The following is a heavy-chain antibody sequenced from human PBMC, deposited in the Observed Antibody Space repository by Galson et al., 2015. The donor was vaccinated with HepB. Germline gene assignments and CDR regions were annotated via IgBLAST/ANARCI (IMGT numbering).Heavy chain of an antibody. J-gene: IGHJ6*03. D-gene: IGHD6-13*01. V-gene: IGHV5-51*01. CDR3: ARHVRRIAPSGTPIFMDV. CDR1: GYKFTSYW. CDR2: IYPGDSDT. Sequence: QSGAEVKKPGESLKISCKGSGYKFTSYWIGWVRQMPGKGLEWMGIIYPGDSDTTYSPSFQGQVTISADKSISSAYLQWSSLKASDTAIYYCARHVRRIAPSGTPIFMDVWGKGTTVTVSS.